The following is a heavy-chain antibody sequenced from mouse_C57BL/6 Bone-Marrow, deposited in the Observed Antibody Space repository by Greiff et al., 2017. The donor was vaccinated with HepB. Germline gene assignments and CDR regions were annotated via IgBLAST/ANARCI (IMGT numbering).Heavy chain of an antibody. CDR2: IDPNSGGT. J-gene: IGHJ1*03. CDR1: GYTFTSYW. CDR3: AREDYGSSYVRYFDV. D-gene: IGHD1-1*01. V-gene: IGHV1-72*01. Sequence: VQLQQPGAELVKPGASVKLSCKASGYTFTSYWMHWVKQRPGRGLEWIGRIDPNSGGTKYNEKFKSKATLTVDKPSSTAYMQLSSLTSEDSAVYDCAREDYGSSYVRYFDVWGTGTTVTVSS.